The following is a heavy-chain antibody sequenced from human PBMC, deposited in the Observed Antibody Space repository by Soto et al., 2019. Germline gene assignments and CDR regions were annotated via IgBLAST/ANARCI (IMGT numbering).Heavy chain of an antibody. V-gene: IGHV4-61*01. CDR2: IYYSGST. D-gene: IGHD6-19*01. J-gene: IGHJ6*02. CDR1: GGSVSSGSYY. CDR3: ARGSGWFPDV. Sequence: ASETLSLTCTVSGGSVSSGSYYWSWIRQPPGKGLEWIGYIYYSGSTNYNPSLKSRVTISVDTSKNQFSLKLSSVTAADTAVYYCARGSGWFPDVWGQGTTVTVSS.